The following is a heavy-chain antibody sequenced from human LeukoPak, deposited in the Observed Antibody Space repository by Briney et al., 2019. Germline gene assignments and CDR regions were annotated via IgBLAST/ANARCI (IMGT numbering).Heavy chain of an antibody. V-gene: IGHV3-30-3*01. J-gene: IGHJ4*02. D-gene: IGHD3-16*01. Sequence: GRSLRLSCAASGFTFSSYAMHWVRQAPGKGLEWVAVISYDGSNKYYADSGKGRFTISRDNSKNTLYLQMNSLRAEDTAVYYCARSLGTSYFDYWGQGTLVTVSS. CDR3: ARSLGTSYFDY. CDR2: ISYDGSNK. CDR1: GFTFSSYA.